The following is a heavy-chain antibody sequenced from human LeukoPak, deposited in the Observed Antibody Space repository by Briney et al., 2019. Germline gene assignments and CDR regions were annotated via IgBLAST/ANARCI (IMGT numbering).Heavy chain of an antibody. J-gene: IGHJ4*02. CDR2: ISSSSTI. CDR1: GFTFSSYS. Sequence: PGGSLRLSCAASGFTFSSYSMNWVRQAPGKGLEWVSYISSSSTIYYADSVKGRFTISRDNAKNSLYLQMNSLRAEDTAVYYCARDYYGSGSYYNDLGYWGQGTLVTVSS. CDR3: ARDYYGSGSYYNDLGY. V-gene: IGHV3-48*01. D-gene: IGHD3-10*01.